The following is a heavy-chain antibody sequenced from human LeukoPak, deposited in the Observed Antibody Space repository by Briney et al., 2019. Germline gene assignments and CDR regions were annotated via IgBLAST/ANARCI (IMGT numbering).Heavy chain of an antibody. CDR2: INHTGTT. CDR1: GGSFSTYY. V-gene: IGHV4-34*01. J-gene: IGHJ6*03. D-gene: IGHD1/OR15-1a*01. CDR3: ARGAADRNNYYYYIDV. Sequence: SETLSLTCAVYGGSFSTYYWNRIRQSPGKGLEWLGEINHTGTTNYNPSLKSRGTLSVDTSKNQFSLKLKSVTAADTAVYYCARGAADRNNYYYYIDVWGNGTTVTVSS.